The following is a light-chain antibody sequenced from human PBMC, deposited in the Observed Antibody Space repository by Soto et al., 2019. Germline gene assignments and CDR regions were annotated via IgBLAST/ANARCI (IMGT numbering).Light chain of an antibody. Sequence: EIVLTQSPATLSLSPGERATLSCRASQSVSSYLAWYQQKPGQAPRLLIYDASTRATGIPARFSGSGSGTDFTLTITSLEPEDFSVYYCQQRSNWPPTFGKGNKVEIK. CDR2: DAS. CDR3: QQRSNWPPT. CDR1: QSVSSY. V-gene: IGKV3-11*01. J-gene: IGKJ1*01.